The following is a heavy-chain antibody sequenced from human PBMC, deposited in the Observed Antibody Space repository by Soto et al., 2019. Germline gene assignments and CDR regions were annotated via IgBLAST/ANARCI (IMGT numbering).Heavy chain of an antibody. D-gene: IGHD6-19*01. V-gene: IGHV4-59*01. CDR3: ARALYSSGSFMDV. J-gene: IGHJ6*02. CDR2: IYYSGST. Sequence: SETLSLTCTVSGGSISSYYWSWIRQPPGKGLEWIGYIYYSGSTNYNPSLKSRVTISVDTSKNQFSLKLGSVTAADTAVYYCARALYSSGSFMDVWGQGTTVTVSS. CDR1: GGSISSYY.